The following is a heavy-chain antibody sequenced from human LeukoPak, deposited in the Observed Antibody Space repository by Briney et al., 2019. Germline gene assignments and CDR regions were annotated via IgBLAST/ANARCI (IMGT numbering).Heavy chain of an antibody. V-gene: IGHV3-21*01. Sequence: GGSLRLSCAASGFTLSSYSMNWVRQAPGKGLEWVSSISSSSSYIYYADSVKGRFTISRDNAKNPLYLQMNSLRAEDTAVYYCARDLDGSGSPDAFDIWGQGTMVTVSS. D-gene: IGHD3-10*01. J-gene: IGHJ3*02. CDR1: GFTLSSYS. CDR3: ARDLDGSGSPDAFDI. CDR2: ISSSSSYI.